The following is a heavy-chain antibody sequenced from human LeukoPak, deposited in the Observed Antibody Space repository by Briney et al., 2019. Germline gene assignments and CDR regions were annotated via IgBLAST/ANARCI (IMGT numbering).Heavy chain of an antibody. D-gene: IGHD6-13*01. J-gene: IGHJ4*02. CDR1: GYSFSNYW. CDR3: ARQGYNSTWDRYLAY. CDR2: IYSGDSDV. Sequence: GESLKISRNGSGYSFSNYWIGWVRQMPGKGLEGMGIIYSGDSDVRYSPSFQGQVTISADKSISTAYLQWSSLQASDTAMYYCARQGYNSTWDRYLAYWGQGTQVTVSS. V-gene: IGHV5-51*01.